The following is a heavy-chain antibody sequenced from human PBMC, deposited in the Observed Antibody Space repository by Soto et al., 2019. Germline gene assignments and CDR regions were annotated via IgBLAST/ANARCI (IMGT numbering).Heavy chain of an antibody. V-gene: IGHV1-18*01. J-gene: IGHJ4*01. Sequence: QVHLVQSGAEVKKPGASVKVSCKGSGYDFTTYGITWVRQAPGQGLEWMAWISAHNGNTDYAQKLQGRVTVTRDTSTSTAYMELRSLRSDDTAVYYFAKGMYWDYWGQGALVTVSS. CDR2: ISAHNGNT. CDR3: AKGMYWDY. CDR1: GYDFTTYG. D-gene: IGHD2-8*02.